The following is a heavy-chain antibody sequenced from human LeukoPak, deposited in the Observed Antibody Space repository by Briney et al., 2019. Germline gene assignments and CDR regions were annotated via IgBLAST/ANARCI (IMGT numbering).Heavy chain of an antibody. J-gene: IGHJ5*02. CDR1: GFTFSSYG. CDR3: ARGASIAAAGTGEKSNWFDP. Sequence: GGSLRLSCAASGFTFSSYGMHWVRQAPGKGLEWVAVIWSDGSNKYHADSVKGRFTISRDNSKNTLYLQMNSLRAEDTAVYYCARGASIAAAGTGEKSNWFDPWGQGTLVTVSS. V-gene: IGHV3-33*01. CDR2: IWSDGSNK. D-gene: IGHD6-13*01.